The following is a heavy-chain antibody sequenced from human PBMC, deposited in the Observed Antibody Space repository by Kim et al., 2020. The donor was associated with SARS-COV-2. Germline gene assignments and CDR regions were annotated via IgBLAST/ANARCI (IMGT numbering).Heavy chain of an antibody. J-gene: IGHJ5*02. CDR1: GFIPTNSA. D-gene: IGHD3-10*01. CDR3: TRGGTGGVDNWFGP. Sequence: SVKVSCRAYGFIPTNSAIQWVRQARGQRPEWIGWFAVGSGVTVYAQSLRERVTITWDVSTSTAYLSLSSLASEDTALYYCTRGGTGGVDNWFGPWGQGTLVTVSS. V-gene: IGHV1-58*02. CDR2: FAVGSGVT.